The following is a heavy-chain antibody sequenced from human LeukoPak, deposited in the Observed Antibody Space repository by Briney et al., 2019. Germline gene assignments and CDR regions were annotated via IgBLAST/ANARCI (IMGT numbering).Heavy chain of an antibody. CDR1: GGSISSYY. CDR2: IYYSGST. CDR3: ARHRADCSGGSCYSFYYFDY. D-gene: IGHD2-15*01. V-gene: IGHV4-59*08. Sequence: SETLSLTCTVSGGSISSYYWSWIRQPPGKGLEWTGYIYYSGSTNYNPSLKSRVTISVDTSKNQFSLKLSSVTAADTAVYYCARHRADCSGGSCYSFYYFDYWGQGTLVTVSS. J-gene: IGHJ4*02.